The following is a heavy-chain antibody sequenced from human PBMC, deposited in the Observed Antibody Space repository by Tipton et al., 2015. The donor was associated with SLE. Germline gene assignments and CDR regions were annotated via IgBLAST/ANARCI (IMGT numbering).Heavy chain of an antibody. CDR2: IREDGSEK. V-gene: IGHV3-7*01. CDR1: GFTFSNNW. J-gene: IGHJ6*02. D-gene: IGHD5-18*01. CDR3: TRIGYNEYDV. Sequence: AVSGFTFSNNWMAWVRQAPGKGLEWVAHIREDGSEKFYVDSVRGRFALSRDNAKNSLSLHMNNLRAEDTAVYYCTRIGYNEYDVWGRGTTVTVSS.